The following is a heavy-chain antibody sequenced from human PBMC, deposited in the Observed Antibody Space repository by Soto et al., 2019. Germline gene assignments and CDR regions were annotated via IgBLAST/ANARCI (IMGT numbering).Heavy chain of an antibody. CDR3: ARGTSWQLPFDY. CDR1: SDSISSYY. Sequence: QVQLQESGPGLVKPSETLSLTCTVSSDSISSYYWSWIRQPPGKRLEWIGYISYSGSTDYNPSLNRRVTISGATSKNQSSLKVSSVTAADPAVYYCARGTSWQLPFDYWGQGTLVTVSS. CDR2: ISYSGST. V-gene: IGHV4-59*01. J-gene: IGHJ4*02. D-gene: IGHD6-13*01.